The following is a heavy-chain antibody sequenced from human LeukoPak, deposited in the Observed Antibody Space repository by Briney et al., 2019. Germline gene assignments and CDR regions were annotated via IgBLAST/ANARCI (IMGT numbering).Heavy chain of an antibody. CDR1: GFTFSGNG. Sequence: PGGSLRLSCAASGFTFSGNGMSWVRQAPGKGPEWVSGVTGDGATTYYADSVKGRFTISRDNSKNTVYLQKNSLRAEDTAFYYCAKMQGYFDYWCRGALVTVSA. J-gene: IGHJ4*02. CDR3: AKMQGYFDY. CDR2: VTGDGATT. V-gene: IGHV3-23*01.